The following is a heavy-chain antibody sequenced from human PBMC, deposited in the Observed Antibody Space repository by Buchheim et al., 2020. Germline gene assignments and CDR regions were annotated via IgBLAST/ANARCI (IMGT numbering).Heavy chain of an antibody. CDR1: GGSISSYY. Sequence: QLQLQESGPGLVKPSETLSLTCTVSGGSISSYYWSWIRQPPGKGLEWIGYIYYSGSTNYNPSLKSRVTISVDTSKNQFSLKLSSVTAADTAVYYCARGGGYCISTSCYSNWFDPWGQGTL. CDR3: ARGGGYCISTSCYSNWFDP. D-gene: IGHD2-2*01. CDR2: IYYSGST. J-gene: IGHJ5*02. V-gene: IGHV4-59*01.